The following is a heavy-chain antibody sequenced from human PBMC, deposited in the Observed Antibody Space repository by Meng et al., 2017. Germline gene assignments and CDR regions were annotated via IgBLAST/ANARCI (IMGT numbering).Heavy chain of an antibody. CDR1: GLRFTDAW. CDR3: ATGAAAADH. D-gene: IGHD6-13*01. V-gene: IGHV3-15*04. J-gene: IGHJ4*02. CDR2: IERKSDGGTI. Sequence: VRLWGCGGGLVRRVGALRLPCVGSGLRFTDAWMGWVRQAPGKGLEWVGRIERKSDGGTIYYAAPVKGRFTISRDDSKNTLYLQMDSLINEDTAVYFCATGAAAADHWGQGTLVTVSS.